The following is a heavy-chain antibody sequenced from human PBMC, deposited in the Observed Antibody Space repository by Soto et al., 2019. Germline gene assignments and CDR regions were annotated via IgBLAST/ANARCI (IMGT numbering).Heavy chain of an antibody. Sequence: QVQLVQSGAEVKKPGASVNISCKASGYSFTTYYMHWVRQAPGQGLAWMGMINPSGGSTSYAQRFQGRVTMTRDTATTTVYMELSSLRADDTAVYYCARREPVAGEGYFQHWGQGTLVTVSS. CDR1: GYSFTTYY. CDR2: INPSGGST. CDR3: ARREPVAGEGYFQH. J-gene: IGHJ1*01. D-gene: IGHD6-19*01. V-gene: IGHV1-46*01.